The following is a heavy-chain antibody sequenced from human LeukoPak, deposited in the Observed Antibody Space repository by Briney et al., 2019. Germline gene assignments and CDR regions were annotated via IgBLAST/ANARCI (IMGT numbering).Heavy chain of an antibody. J-gene: IGHJ3*02. CDR1: GGSISSGGYS. CDR3: ARAPPAGGLDAFDI. D-gene: IGHD3-22*01. CDR2: IYHNGST. Sequence: SQTLSLTCAVSGGSISSGGYSWSWIRQPPGKGLEWIGYIYHNGSTYYNPSLKSRVTISVDRSKNQFSLKLSSVTAADTAVYYCARAPPAGGLDAFDIWGQGTMVTVSS. V-gene: IGHV4-30-2*01.